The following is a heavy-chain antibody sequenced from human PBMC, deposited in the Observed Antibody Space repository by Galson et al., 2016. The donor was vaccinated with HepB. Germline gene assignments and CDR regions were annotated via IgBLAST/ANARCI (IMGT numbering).Heavy chain of an antibody. CDR1: WDSVSSNNAG. CDR2: TYYWSKWYN. J-gene: IGHJ6*03. D-gene: IGHD2-2*01. CDR3: AREPPVVPPTYYYYMDV. Sequence: CAISWDSVSSNNAGWNWIRQSPSRGLEWLGKTYYWSKWYNDYSVSLKGRITISPDTSKNQFSLHLNSVTPEDTAVYYCAREPPVVPPTYYYYMDVWGEGITVTVSS. V-gene: IGHV6-1*01.